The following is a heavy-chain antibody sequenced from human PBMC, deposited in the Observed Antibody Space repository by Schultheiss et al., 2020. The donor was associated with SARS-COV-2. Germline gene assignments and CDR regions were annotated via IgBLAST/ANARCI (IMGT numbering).Heavy chain of an antibody. D-gene: IGHD3-3*01. CDR2: ISAYNGNT. J-gene: IGHJ6*02. CDR3: ARGASIFGARGV. Sequence: GGSLRLSCKASGYTFTSYGISWVRQAPGQGLEWMGWISAYNGNTNYAQKLQGRVTMTTDTSTSTAYMELRSLRSDDTAVYYCARGASIFGARGVWGQGTTVTVSS. V-gene: IGHV1-18*01. CDR1: GYTFTSYG.